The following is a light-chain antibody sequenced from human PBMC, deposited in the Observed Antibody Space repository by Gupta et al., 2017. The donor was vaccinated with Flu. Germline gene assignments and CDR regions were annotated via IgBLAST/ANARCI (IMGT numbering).Light chain of an antibody. CDR3: QQYNSWPFT. Sequence: EKVLTQSPATLAVSPGESATLSCRASQGVAYHLAWYQQIPGQAPRLLIYDASTRATASPARFSGSGSETEFTLTISSLQSEESAIYYCQQYNSWPFTFGPGTKVDIK. J-gene: IGKJ3*01. V-gene: IGKV3-15*01. CDR2: DAS. CDR1: QGVAYH.